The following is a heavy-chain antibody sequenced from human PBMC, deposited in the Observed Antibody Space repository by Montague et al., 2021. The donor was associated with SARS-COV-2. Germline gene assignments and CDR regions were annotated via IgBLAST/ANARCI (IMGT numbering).Heavy chain of an antibody. CDR2: IDDSGTT. J-gene: IGHJ6*02. CDR1: GGSLSTYY. Sequence: SETLSLTCSVSGGSLSTYYWSWIRQPPGKGLEWIGYIDDSGTTRYNHSLRSRATISLDLSKNQFSLDLNSVTAADTAVYYCARNAYNHYGLDVWGQGTTVTVSS. V-gene: IGHV4-59*08. CDR3: ARNAYNHYGLDV.